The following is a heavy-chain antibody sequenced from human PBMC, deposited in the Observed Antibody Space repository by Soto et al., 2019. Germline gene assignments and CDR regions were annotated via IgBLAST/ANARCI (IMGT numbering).Heavy chain of an antibody. V-gene: IGHV6-1*01. J-gene: IGHJ5*02. CDR3: AREYTWGSLGVWWFDP. CDR2: TYYRSKGDN. CDR1: GDSVSSNSAA. Sequence: SQTLSLTCAISGDSVSSNSAAWNWIRQSPSRGLEWLGRTYYRSKGDNDYAVSVTSRITINPDTSKNQFSLQLNSVTPEDTARYYCAREYTWGSLGVWWFDPWGQGTLVTVSS. D-gene: IGHD1-20*01.